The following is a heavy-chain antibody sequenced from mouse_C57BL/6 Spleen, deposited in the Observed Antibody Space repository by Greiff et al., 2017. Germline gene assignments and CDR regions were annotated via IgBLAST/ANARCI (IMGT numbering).Heavy chain of an antibody. V-gene: IGHV3-6*01. D-gene: IGHD3-2*01. CDR2: ISYDGSN. CDR1: GYSITSGYY. J-gene: IGHJ2*01. CDR3: ARAPRQRFDY. Sequence: ESGPGLVKPSQSLSLTCSVTGYSITSGYYWNWIRQFPGNKLEWMGYISYDGSNNYNPSLKNRISITRDTSKNQFFLKLNSVTTEDTATYYCARAPRQRFDYWGQGTTLTVSS.